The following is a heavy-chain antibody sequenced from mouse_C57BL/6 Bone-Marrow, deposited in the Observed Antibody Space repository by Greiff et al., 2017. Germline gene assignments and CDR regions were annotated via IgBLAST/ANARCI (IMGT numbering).Heavy chain of an antibody. J-gene: IGHJ1*03. CDR1: GYTFTDYN. D-gene: IGHD1-1*01. Sequence: EVQLQQSGPELVKPGASVKIPCKASGYTFTDYNMDWVKQSHGKSLEWIGDINPNNGGTIYNQKFKGKATLTVDKSSSTAYMELRSLTSEDTAVYYCAREGVTTVVAHWYVDVWGTGTTVTVSS. CDR2: INPNNGGT. CDR3: AREGVTTVVAHWYVDV. V-gene: IGHV1-18*01.